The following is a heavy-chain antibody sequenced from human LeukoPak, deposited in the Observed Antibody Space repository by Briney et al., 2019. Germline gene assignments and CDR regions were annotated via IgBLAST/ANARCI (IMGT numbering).Heavy chain of an antibody. V-gene: IGHV3-33*01. CDR2: IWYDGSNK. Sequence: GGSLRLSCAASGFTFSNYGMHWIRQAPGKGLEWVAVIWYDGSNKYYADSVKGRFTLSRDNSKNTLFLQMNSLRPEDTAVYFCARDLTQLALFDYWGQGTLVTVSS. CDR3: ARDLTQLALFDY. CDR1: GFTFSNYG. D-gene: IGHD6-13*01. J-gene: IGHJ4*02.